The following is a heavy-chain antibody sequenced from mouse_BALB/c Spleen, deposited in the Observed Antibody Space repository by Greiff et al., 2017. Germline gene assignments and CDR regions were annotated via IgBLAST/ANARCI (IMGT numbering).Heavy chain of an antibody. D-gene: IGHD4-1*01. CDR3: NAPELGGDY. Sequence: VQLQQSGAELVRSGASVKLSCTASGFNIKDYYMHWVKQRPEQGLEWIGWIDPENGDTEYAPKFQGKATMTADTSSNTAYLQLSSLTSEDTAVYYCNAPELGGDYWGQGTTLTVSS. V-gene: IGHV14-4*02. CDR2: IDPENGDT. CDR1: GFNIKDYY. J-gene: IGHJ2*01.